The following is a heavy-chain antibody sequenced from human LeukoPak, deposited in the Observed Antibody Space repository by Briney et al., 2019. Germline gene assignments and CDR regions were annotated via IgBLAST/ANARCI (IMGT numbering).Heavy chain of an antibody. CDR1: GGSISSGGYY. Sequence: SETLSLTCTVSGGSISSGGYYWSWIRRHPGKGLEWIGYIYYSGSTYYNPSLKSRVTISVDTSKNQFSLKLSSVTAADTAVYYCARVGIGLKTNPPNWFDPWGQGTLVTVSS. CDR2: IYYSGST. D-gene: IGHD1-26*01. V-gene: IGHV4-31*03. J-gene: IGHJ5*02. CDR3: ARVGIGLKTNPPNWFDP.